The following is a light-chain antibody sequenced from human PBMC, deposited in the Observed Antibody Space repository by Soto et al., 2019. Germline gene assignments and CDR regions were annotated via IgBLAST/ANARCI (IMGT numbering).Light chain of an antibody. J-gene: IGLJ1*01. Sequence: QSVLTQPPSVSGAPGQRVTISCTGSSSNIGAGYDVHWYQQLPGTAPKLLIYSNSNRPSGVPDRFSGSKSGTSASLAITGLQAEDEADYYCQSYDSSLSGPFFGTGTKLTVL. V-gene: IGLV1-40*01. CDR1: SSNIGAGYD. CDR3: QSYDSSLSGPF. CDR2: SNS.